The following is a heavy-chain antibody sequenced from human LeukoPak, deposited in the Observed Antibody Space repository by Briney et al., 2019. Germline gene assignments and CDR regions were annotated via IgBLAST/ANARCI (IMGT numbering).Heavy chain of an antibody. V-gene: IGHV1-2*02. CDR3: ARDQSWLDAFDI. CDR2: INPNSGGT. Sequence: ASVKVSCKASAYTFTGYYMHWVRQAPGQGLEWMGWINPNSGGTNYAQKFQGRVTMTRDTSISTAYMELSRLRSDDTAAYYCARDQSWLDAFDIWGQGTMVTVSS. CDR1: AYTFTGYY. D-gene: IGHD5-12*01. J-gene: IGHJ3*02.